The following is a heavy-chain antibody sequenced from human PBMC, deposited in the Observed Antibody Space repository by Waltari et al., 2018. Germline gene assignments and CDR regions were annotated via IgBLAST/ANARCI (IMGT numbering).Heavy chain of an antibody. J-gene: IGHJ6*02. CDR3: AKGPDFWSGFDYYYYYGMDV. CDR1: GFTFSSYA. D-gene: IGHD3-3*01. CDR2: ISGSGGST. V-gene: IGHV3-23*04. Sequence: EVQLVESGGGLVQPGGSLRLSCAASGFTFSSYAMSWVRQAPGKGLEWVSAISGSGGSTYYADSGKCRFTISRDNSKNTLYLQMNSLRAEDTAVYYCAKGPDFWSGFDYYYYYGMDVWGQGTTVTVSS.